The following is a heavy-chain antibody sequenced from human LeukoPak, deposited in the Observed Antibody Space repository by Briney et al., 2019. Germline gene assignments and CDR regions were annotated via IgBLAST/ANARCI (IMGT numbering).Heavy chain of an antibody. CDR3: ARGYCSGGSCYPFDY. CDR2: IYTSGST. Sequence: PSETLSLTCTVSGGSISSYYWSWIRQPAGKGLEWIVRIYTSGSTNYNPPLKSRVTMSVDTSKNQFSLKLSSVTAADTAVYYCARGYCSGGSCYPFDYWGQGTLVTVSS. V-gene: IGHV4-4*07. D-gene: IGHD2-15*01. J-gene: IGHJ4*02. CDR1: GGSISSYY.